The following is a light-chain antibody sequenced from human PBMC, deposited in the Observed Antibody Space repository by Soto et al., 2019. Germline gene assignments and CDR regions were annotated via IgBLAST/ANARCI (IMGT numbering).Light chain of an antibody. CDR2: GAS. J-gene: IGKJ5*01. Sequence: IVLTQSPCTLSLSKGERATLSCRASQSVSSSYLAWYQQKPGQAPSLLIYGASRRATGIPDRFSGSGSGTDFTLTISRLEPEDFAVYYCQQYGSSPLTFGQGTRLEIK. CDR3: QQYGSSPLT. CDR1: QSVSSSY. V-gene: IGKV3-20*01.